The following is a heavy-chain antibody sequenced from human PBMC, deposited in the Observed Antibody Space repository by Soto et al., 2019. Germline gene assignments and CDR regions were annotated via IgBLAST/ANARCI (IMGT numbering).Heavy chain of an antibody. CDR2: IIPMFSTP. CDR1: GGNFRSEA. Sequence: SVKVSCKASGGNFRSEAISWVRQAPGHGLEWMGRIIPMFSTPHYAQKFQGRVTIIADESTTTVNMEMRGLTYEDTAVYYCARAQFSDILTADDYGMDVWGQGTSVTVSS. J-gene: IGHJ6*02. CDR3: ARAQFSDILTADDYGMDV. D-gene: IGHD3-9*01. V-gene: IGHV1-69*13.